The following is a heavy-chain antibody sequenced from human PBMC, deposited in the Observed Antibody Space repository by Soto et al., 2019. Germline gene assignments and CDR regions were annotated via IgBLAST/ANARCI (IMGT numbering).Heavy chain of an antibody. CDR2: ISYDGSNK. CDR3: AKDRGDYYDSSEGLDY. CDR1: GFTFSSYG. J-gene: IGHJ4*02. Sequence: GGSLRLSCAASGFTFSSYGMHWVRQAPGKGLEWVAVISYDGSNKYYADSVKGRFTISRDNSKNTLYLQMNSLRAEDTAVYYCAKDRGDYYDSSEGLDYWGQGTLVTVSS. D-gene: IGHD3-22*01. V-gene: IGHV3-30*18.